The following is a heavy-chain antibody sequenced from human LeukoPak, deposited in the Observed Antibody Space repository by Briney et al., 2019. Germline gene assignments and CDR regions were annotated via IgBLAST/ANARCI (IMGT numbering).Heavy chain of an antibody. V-gene: IGHV3-7*01. J-gene: IGHJ6*02. Sequence: PGGSLRLSCAASGFTFSSYWMSWVRQAPGKGLEWVANIRQDGSEKYYVGSVKGRFTISRDNAKNSMYLQMNSLRVEDTAVYYCARVPNSSSWPKAAHYYYYGMDVWGQGTTVTVSS. CDR2: IRQDGSEK. D-gene: IGHD6-13*01. CDR3: ARVPNSSSWPKAAHYYYYGMDV. CDR1: GFTFSSYW.